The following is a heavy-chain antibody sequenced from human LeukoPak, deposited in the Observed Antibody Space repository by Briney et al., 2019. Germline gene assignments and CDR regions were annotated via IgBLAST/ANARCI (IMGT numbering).Heavy chain of an antibody. V-gene: IGHV4-59*08. CDR2: IYYSGST. Sequence: PSETLSLTCTVSGGSISSYYWSWIRQPPGKGLEWIGYIYYSGSTNYNPSLKSRVTISVDTSKNQFSLKLSSVTAADTAVYYCASSWELLPRAPDYWGQGTLVTVSS. J-gene: IGHJ4*02. CDR1: GGSISSYY. D-gene: IGHD1-26*01. CDR3: ASSWELLPRAPDY.